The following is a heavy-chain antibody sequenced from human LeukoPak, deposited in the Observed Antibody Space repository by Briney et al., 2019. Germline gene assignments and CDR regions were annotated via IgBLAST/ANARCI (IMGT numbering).Heavy chain of an antibody. D-gene: IGHD7-27*01. J-gene: IGHJ4*02. V-gene: IGHV1-18*01. CDR3: ARDNLGFDY. CDR2: ISAYNGNT. Sequence: ASVKVSCTASGYTFTSYGISWVRQAPGQGLEWMGWISAYNGNTNYAQKVQGRITMTTDRSTSTAYMELRSLRPDDTAVYYCARDNLGFDYWGQGTLVTVS. CDR1: GYTFTSYG.